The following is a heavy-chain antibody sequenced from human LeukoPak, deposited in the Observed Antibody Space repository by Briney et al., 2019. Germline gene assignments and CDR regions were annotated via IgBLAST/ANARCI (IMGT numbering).Heavy chain of an antibody. D-gene: IGHD6-13*01. CDR1: GYTFTSYY. V-gene: IGHV1-46*01. J-gene: IGHJ4*02. CDR3: ARVPLSSSWYGPVLDY. CDR2: INPSGGST. Sequence: GASVKVSCKASGYTFTSYYMHWVRQAPGQGLEWMGIINPSGGSTSYAQKFQGRVTITADESTSTAYMELSSLRSEDTAVYYCARVPLSSSWYGPVLDYWGQGTLVTVSS.